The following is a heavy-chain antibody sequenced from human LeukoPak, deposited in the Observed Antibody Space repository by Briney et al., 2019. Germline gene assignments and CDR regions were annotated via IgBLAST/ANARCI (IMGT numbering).Heavy chain of an antibody. CDR3: ARVGIQLWSQYYFDY. V-gene: IGHV1-69*05. Sequence: SVKVSCKASGGTFSSYAISWVRQAPGQGLEWMGGIIPIFGTANYAQKFQGRGTMTRDTSISTAYMELSRLRSDDTAVYYCARVGIQLWSQYYFDYWGQGTLVTVSS. CDR2: IIPIFGTA. D-gene: IGHD5-18*01. CDR1: GGTFSSYA. J-gene: IGHJ4*02.